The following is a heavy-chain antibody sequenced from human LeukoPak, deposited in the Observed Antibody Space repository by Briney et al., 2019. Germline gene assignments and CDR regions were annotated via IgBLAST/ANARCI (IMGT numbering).Heavy chain of an antibody. CDR1: GFTLSGYW. CDR3: ARGGNLEN. V-gene: IGHV3-7*01. Sequence: GGSLRLSCAASGFTLSGYWMSWVRQAPGKGLEWVANINEDGGERHYVDTAKGRFTISRDNAKNSLYLQMNSLRAEDTAVYYCARGGNLENWGRGTLVTVSS. CDR2: INEDGGER. D-gene: IGHD1-14*01. J-gene: IGHJ4*02.